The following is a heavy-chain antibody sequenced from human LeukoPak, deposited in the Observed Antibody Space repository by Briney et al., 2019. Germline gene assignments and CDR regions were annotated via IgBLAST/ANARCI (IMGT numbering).Heavy chain of an antibody. D-gene: IGHD2-2*02. Sequence: GGSLRLSCAASGFTFSNYAMNWVRQAPGKGLEWVSVISGSGGSTYYADSVKGRFTISRDNSKNTLYLQMNSLRAEDTAVYYCAETYCSTTSCYIEDAFDIWGQGTVVTVSS. J-gene: IGHJ3*02. CDR3: AETYCSTTSCYIEDAFDI. CDR1: GFTFSNYA. V-gene: IGHV3-23*01. CDR2: ISGSGGST.